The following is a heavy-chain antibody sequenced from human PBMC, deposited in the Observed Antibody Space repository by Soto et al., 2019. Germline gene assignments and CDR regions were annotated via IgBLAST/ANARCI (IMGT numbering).Heavy chain of an antibody. Sequence: SETLSLTCTVSGDSISSSNSHWGWTRQPPGKGLEYIGSVYYGGAIFYSGNIYYNPSLKSRVTISVDTSKNQFSLRLSSVTATDTGVYYCVRYDRINMKPYSPEGFHIWGQGTMVTVSS. J-gene: IGHJ3*02. CDR1: GDSISSSNSH. D-gene: IGHD3-3*02. V-gene: IGHV4-39*01. CDR3: VRYDRINMKPYSPEGFHI. CDR2: VYYGGAIFYSGNI.